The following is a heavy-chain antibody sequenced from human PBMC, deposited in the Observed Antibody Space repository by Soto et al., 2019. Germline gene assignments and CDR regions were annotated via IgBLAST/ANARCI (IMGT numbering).Heavy chain of an antibody. V-gene: IGHV1-3*01. CDR1: GYTFTSYA. CDR3: ARGPFPDWFDP. CDR2: INAGNGNT. J-gene: IGHJ5*02. Sequence: ASVKVSCKASGYTFTSYAMHWVRQAPGQRLEWMGWINAGNGNTKYSQKFQGRVTITGDTSASTAYMELSSLRSEDTAVYYCARGPFPDWFDPWGQGTLVTVSS.